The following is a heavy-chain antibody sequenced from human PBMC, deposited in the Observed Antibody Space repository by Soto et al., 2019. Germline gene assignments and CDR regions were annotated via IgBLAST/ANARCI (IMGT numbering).Heavy chain of an antibody. CDR1: GGTFNTYA. V-gene: IGHV1-69*19. D-gene: IGHD3-10*01. CDR3: AREAQVHTPAFVY. Sequence: QVQLVQSGAEMKKPGSSVKVSCQSSGGTFNTYAMNWVRQAPGQGPEWMGDISPMFGAANYAPKFQGRVTITADESTGTSYMQLSSLTSEDTALYFGAREAQVHTPAFVYWGQGTRVTVSS. J-gene: IGHJ4*02. CDR2: ISPMFGAA.